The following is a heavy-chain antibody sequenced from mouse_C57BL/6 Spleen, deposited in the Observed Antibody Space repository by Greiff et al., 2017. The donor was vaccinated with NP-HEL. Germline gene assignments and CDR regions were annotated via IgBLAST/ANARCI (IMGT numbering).Heavy chain of an antibody. CDR1: GYTFTDYE. CDR3: TRSGVYYSNYEGDY. D-gene: IGHD2-5*01. J-gene: IGHJ2*01. Sequence: QVQLKESGAELVRPGASVTLSCKASGYTFTDYEMHWVKQTPVHGLEWIGAIDPETGGTAYNQKFKGKAILTADKSSSTAYMELRSLTSEDSAVYYCTRSGVYYSNYEGDYWGQGTTLTVSS. CDR2: IDPETGGT. V-gene: IGHV1-15*01.